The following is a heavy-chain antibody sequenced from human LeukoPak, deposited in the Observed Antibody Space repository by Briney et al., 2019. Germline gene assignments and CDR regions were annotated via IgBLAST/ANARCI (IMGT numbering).Heavy chain of an antibody. D-gene: IGHD6-19*01. CDR2: ISYDGSDK. Sequence: GKSLRLSCAASGFTFSNYAMHWVRQAPGKGLEWVAVISYDGSDKYYADSVKGRFTISRDNSNNTLYLQMNSLRPEDTAVYYCARDWGRRYSSGWYGDFDYWGQGTLVTVSS. V-gene: IGHV3-30-3*01. CDR3: ARDWGRRYSSGWYGDFDY. CDR1: GFTFSNYA. J-gene: IGHJ4*02.